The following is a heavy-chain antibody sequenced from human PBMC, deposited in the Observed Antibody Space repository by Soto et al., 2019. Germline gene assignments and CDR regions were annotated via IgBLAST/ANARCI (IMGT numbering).Heavy chain of an antibody. CDR3: AKDRWIQPQGGFGMDV. CDR1: GFTFSTYG. J-gene: IGHJ6*02. D-gene: IGHD5-18*01. Sequence: QVQLVESGGGVVQPGTSLRLSCAASGFTFSTYGMHWVRQAPGKGLEWVAVMSDDGRKKYYADSVKGRFTISRDNSNNTLYLQMNSLRVEDTALYYCAKDRWIQPQGGFGMDVWGQGTTVTVSS. V-gene: IGHV3-30*18. CDR2: MSDDGRKK.